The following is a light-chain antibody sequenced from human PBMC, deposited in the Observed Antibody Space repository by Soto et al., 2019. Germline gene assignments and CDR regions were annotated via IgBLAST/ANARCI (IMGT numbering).Light chain of an antibody. CDR1: QSISSY. CDR2: AAS. V-gene: IGKV1-39*01. CDR3: QQSYSTPSCT. Sequence: DIQMTQSPSSLSASVGDRVTITCRASQSISSYLTWYQQKPGKAPKLLIYAASSLQSGVPSRFSGSGSGTDFTLPISSLQPAEVATYYRQQSYSTPSCTFGQGTQLEMK. J-gene: IGKJ5*01.